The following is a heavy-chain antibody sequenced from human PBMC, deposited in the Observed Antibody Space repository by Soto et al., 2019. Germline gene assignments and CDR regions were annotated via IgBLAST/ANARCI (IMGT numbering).Heavy chain of an antibody. V-gene: IGHV6-1*01. Sequence: PSQTLSLPCAISGDSVSSTSAAWNWIRQSPSRGLEWLGRTYYRSKWSKDYALSVKSRISITPDTSKNQFSLQLNSVTPEDTAIYYCARGHSGYFYYWGQGTLVTVSS. CDR3: ARGHSGYFYY. J-gene: IGHJ4*02. CDR1: GDSVSSTSAA. CDR2: TYYRSKWSK.